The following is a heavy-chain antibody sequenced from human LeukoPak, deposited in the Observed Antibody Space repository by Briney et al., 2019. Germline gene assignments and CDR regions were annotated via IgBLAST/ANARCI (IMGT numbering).Heavy chain of an antibody. D-gene: IGHD3-10*01. CDR3: ARDPASSGSYYDY. Sequence: SETLSLTCTVSGDSISSGIYYWSWIRQTAGKGLTWIGRIYVRGTTNYNPSLESRVTISADTSKNQFSLKLSSVTAADTAMYYCARDPASSGSYYDYWGQGILVTVSS. J-gene: IGHJ4*02. CDR2: IYVRGTT. CDR1: GDSISSGIYY. V-gene: IGHV4-61*02.